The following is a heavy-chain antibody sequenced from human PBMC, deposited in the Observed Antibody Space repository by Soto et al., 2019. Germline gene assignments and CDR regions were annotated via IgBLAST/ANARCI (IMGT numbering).Heavy chain of an antibody. CDR1: GFTFSGYG. Sequence: QVQLVESGGGVVQPGRSLRLSCVASGFTFSGYGMHWVHQAPGQGLEWVALISYDGTDKDYADSVKGRCTISRDNSKNTLYLQMNSLRAEDTAMYYCAKTDMSGSYDYWGQGTLVTVSS. CDR2: ISYDGTDK. V-gene: IGHV3-30*18. D-gene: IGHD1-26*01. CDR3: AKTDMSGSYDY. J-gene: IGHJ4*02.